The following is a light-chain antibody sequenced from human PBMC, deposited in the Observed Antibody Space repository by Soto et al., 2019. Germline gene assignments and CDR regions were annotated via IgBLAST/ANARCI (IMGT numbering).Light chain of an antibody. J-gene: IGKJ1*01. Sequence: DAVLTQSPLSLPVTLGQPAAISCRSSQSLVYSNGNAYLIWFQQRPGQSPRRLIYQVSTRDAGGPDRFSGRGSGTYFTLTISRVEAEDVGLYYCMQGRHWPWTFGQGTKVEIK. CDR3: MQGRHWPWT. V-gene: IGKV2-30*01. CDR2: QVS. CDR1: QSLVYSNGNAY.